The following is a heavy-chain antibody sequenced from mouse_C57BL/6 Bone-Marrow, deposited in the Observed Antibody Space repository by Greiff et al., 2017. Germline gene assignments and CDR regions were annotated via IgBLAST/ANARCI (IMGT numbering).Heavy chain of an antibody. CDR1: GYTFTDYY. Sequence: VQLQQSGPELVKPGASVKISCKASGYTFTDYYMNWVKQSHGKSLEWIGDINPKHGGTSYNQKFKGKATLTVDTSSSTAYMERRSLTSEDSAVYYCSSDGYYPPWLAYWGQGTLVTVSA. V-gene: IGHV1-26*01. J-gene: IGHJ3*01. CDR2: INPKHGGT. D-gene: IGHD2-3*01. CDR3: SSDGYYPPWLAY.